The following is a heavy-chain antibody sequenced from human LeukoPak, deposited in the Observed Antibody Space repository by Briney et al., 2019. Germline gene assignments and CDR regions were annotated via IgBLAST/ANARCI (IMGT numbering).Heavy chain of an antibody. V-gene: IGHV3-30-3*01. CDR1: GFTLSDYT. CDR3: AREGHRGFRDFFY. J-gene: IGHJ4*02. CDR2: MSYDGNYK. D-gene: IGHD2-21*01. Sequence: GKSLTLSCTVSGFTLSDYTMNWVRHAPGRGLEWVALMSYDGNYKFYAHSVKGRFTISRDNSKNTLYRQMNSLRAEDRAVFYCAREGHRGFRDFFYWGQRALCTVSS.